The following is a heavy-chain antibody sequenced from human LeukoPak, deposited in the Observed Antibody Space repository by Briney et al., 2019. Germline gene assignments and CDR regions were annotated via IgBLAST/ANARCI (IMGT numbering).Heavy chain of an antibody. D-gene: IGHD6-13*01. CDR3: ARASSSSWFRRWYYMDV. Sequence: SETLSLTCTVSGGSIRRYYGSWVREPPGKGVGWVGYIYYRGSTNYNPSLKRRVNISVEKSKNPFSLKLSSVTAADTAVYYCARASSSSWFRRWYYMDVWGKGTTVTVSS. CDR1: GGSIRRYY. V-gene: IGHV4-59*01. J-gene: IGHJ6*03. CDR2: IYYRGST.